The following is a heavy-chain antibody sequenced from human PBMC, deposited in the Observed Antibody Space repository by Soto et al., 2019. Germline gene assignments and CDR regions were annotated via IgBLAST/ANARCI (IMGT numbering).Heavy chain of an antibody. CDR1: GYTFTDFY. CDR3: ATGTNGTTGWYHP. V-gene: IGHV1-2*02. Sequence: QEQLVQSGTEVKKPGASVTVSCKSSGYTFTDFYLHWLRQAPGQGLEWVGWINPKTGDTKSSQKFQGMVTMFSDTPVSTASIVLPSLASDDTAMYYCATGTNGTTGWYHPWGQGTRVTVSS. CDR2: INPKTGDT. J-gene: IGHJ5*02. D-gene: IGHD1-1*01.